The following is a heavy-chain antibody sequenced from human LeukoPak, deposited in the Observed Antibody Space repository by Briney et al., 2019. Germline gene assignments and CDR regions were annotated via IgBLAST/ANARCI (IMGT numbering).Heavy chain of an antibody. CDR2: TYYRSNWDN. D-gene: IGHD3-16*01. CDR1: GDSVSSNNAA. CDR3: AREKTLVCPFDI. Sequence: PSQTLSLTCAISGDSVSSNNAAWSWIRQSPSRGLEWLGRTYYRSNWDNDYAVSVKSRITITPDTSKNQFSLQLNSVTPEDTAVYYCAREKTLVCPFDIWGQGTMVTVSS. V-gene: IGHV6-1*01. J-gene: IGHJ3*02.